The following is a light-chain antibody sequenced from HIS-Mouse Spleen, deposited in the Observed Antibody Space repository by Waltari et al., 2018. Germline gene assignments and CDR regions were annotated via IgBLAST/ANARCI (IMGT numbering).Light chain of an antibody. CDR1: ALPKKY. CDR2: EDS. J-gene: IGLJ2*01. V-gene: IGLV3-10*01. CDR3: YSTDSSGNHRV. Sequence: SYELTQPPSVSVSPGQTARITCSGDALPKKYAYWYQQKSGQAPVLVIYEDSKRPSGIPDRFSCSSSGTMATLTISGAQVDDEADYYCYSTDSSGNHRVFGGGTKLTVL.